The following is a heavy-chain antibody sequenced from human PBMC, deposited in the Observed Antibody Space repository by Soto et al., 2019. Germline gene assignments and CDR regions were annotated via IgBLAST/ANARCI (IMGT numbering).Heavy chain of an antibody. Sequence: ASVKVSCKASGYTFTSYGISWVRQAPGQGLEWMGWISAYNGNTNYAQKLQGRVTMTTDTSTSTAYMELRSLRSDDTAVYYCARDEGYDSSGYQDYWGQGTLVTVSS. D-gene: IGHD3-22*01. J-gene: IGHJ4*02. CDR1: GYTFTSYG. CDR3: ARDEGYDSSGYQDY. V-gene: IGHV1-18*01. CDR2: ISAYNGNT.